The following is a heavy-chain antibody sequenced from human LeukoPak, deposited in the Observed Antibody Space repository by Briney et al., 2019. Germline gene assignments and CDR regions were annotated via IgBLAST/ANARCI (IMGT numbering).Heavy chain of an antibody. D-gene: IGHD4-17*01. J-gene: IGHJ3*02. CDR2: IYYSGST. CDR3: ARPKVYGDYQGAFHI. V-gene: IGHV4-39*01. CDR1: GGSLSSSIYY. Sequence: SETPSLTCSISGGSLSSSIYYWGWIRQPPGKALEWIGSIYYSGSTYYNPSLKSRVTISVDTSKNQFSLKVRSVTAADTAVYYCARPKVYGDYQGAFHIWGQGTMVTVSS.